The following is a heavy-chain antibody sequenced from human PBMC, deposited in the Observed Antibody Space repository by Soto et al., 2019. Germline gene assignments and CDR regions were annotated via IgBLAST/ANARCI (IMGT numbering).Heavy chain of an antibody. Sequence: QVQLVESGGGVVQPGRSLRLSCAASGFTFSSYGMHWVRQAPGKGLEWVAVIWYDGSNKYYADSVKGRFTISRDNSKNPLYLQMNGLRAEDTAVYYGARGPYRCSKGSDCDYWGQGTLVTVCS. CDR1: GFTFSSYG. J-gene: IGHJ4*02. CDR3: ARGPYRCSKGSDCDY. CDR2: IWYDGSNK. V-gene: IGHV3-33*01. D-gene: IGHD4-4*01.